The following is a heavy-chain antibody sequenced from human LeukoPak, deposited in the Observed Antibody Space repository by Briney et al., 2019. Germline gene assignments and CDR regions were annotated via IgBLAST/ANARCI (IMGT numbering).Heavy chain of an antibody. V-gene: IGHV3-48*03. Sequence: PGGSLRLSCAASGFTFSSYEMNWVRQAPGKGLEWVSYISSSGSTIYYADSVKGRFTISRDNAKNLLYLQMNSLRAEDTAVYYCARIGLGLWDYWGQGTLVTVSS. D-gene: IGHD2-21*01. CDR3: ARIGLGLWDY. J-gene: IGHJ4*02. CDR1: GFTFSSYE. CDR2: ISSSGSTI.